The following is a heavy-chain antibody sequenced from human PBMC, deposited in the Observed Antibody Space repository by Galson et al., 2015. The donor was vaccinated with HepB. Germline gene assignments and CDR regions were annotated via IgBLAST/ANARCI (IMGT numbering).Heavy chain of an antibody. CDR2: ISYDGSNK. D-gene: IGHD6-6*01. Sequence: SLRLSCAASGFTFSSYGMHWVRQAPGKGLEWVAVISYDGSNKYYADSVKGRFTISRDNSKNTLYLQMNSLRAEDTAVYYCAKEVIAARPPSDYFDYWGQGTLVTVSS. CDR1: GFTFSSYG. V-gene: IGHV3-30*18. CDR3: AKEVIAARPPSDYFDY. J-gene: IGHJ4*02.